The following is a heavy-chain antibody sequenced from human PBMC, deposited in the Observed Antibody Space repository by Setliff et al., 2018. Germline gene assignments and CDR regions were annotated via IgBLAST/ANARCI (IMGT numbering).Heavy chain of an antibody. CDR2: IYKSGST. D-gene: IGHD3-10*01. V-gene: IGHV4-61*10. CDR3: ARQPSSGAYYNPRPYYFDY. CDR1: GGSVSSGSYY. Sequence: PSETLSLTCTVSGGSVSSGSYYWSWIRQPAGKGLEWFGHIYKSGSTNYNPSLKSRVTMSADTSNNQFSLNLRSVTAADTAVYFCARQPSSGAYYNPRPYYFDYWGQGTLVTVSS. J-gene: IGHJ4*02.